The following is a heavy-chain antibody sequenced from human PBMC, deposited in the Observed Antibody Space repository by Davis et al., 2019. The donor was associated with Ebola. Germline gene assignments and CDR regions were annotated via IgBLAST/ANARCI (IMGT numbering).Heavy chain of an antibody. J-gene: IGHJ6*02. Sequence: SETLSLTCAVYGGSFSGYYWSWIRQPPGKGLEWIGEINHSGSTKYNPSLKSRVTVLVDTSKNQFSLKLSSVTAADTAVYYCARGEANWGYYYYYGMDVWGQGTTVTVSS. D-gene: IGHD7-27*01. V-gene: IGHV4-34*01. CDR3: ARGEANWGYYYYYGMDV. CDR1: GGSFSGYY. CDR2: INHSGST.